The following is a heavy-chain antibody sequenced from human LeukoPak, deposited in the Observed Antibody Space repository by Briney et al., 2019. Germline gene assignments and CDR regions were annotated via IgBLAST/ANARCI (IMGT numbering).Heavy chain of an antibody. D-gene: IGHD1-26*01. CDR1: GGSISSYY. J-gene: IGHJ4*02. Sequence: SETLSLTCIVSGGSISSYYWNWIRQPAGKGLEWIGRVYISGRTNYYPPLKTRVTMSVDTSTNQFSLKLSSVTAADTAVYYCAREGSYYVDYWGQGTLVTVSS. CDR2: VYISGRT. CDR3: AREGSYYVDY. V-gene: IGHV4-4*07.